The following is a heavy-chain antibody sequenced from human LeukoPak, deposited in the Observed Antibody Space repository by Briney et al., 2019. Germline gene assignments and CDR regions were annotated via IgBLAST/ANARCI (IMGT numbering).Heavy chain of an antibody. Sequence: GGSLRLSCAASGFTFSSYAMSWVRQAPGKGLEWVSAISGSGGSTYYADSVKGRFTIPRDNSKNTLYLQMNSLRAEDTAVYYCAKDVRYDFWSGYSGDYWGQGTLVTVSS. J-gene: IGHJ4*02. CDR2: ISGSGGST. CDR1: GFTFSSYA. D-gene: IGHD3-3*01. V-gene: IGHV3-23*01. CDR3: AKDVRYDFWSGYSGDY.